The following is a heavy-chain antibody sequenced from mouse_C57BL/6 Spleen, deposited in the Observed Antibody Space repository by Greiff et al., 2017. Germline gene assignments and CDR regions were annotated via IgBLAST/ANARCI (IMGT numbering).Heavy chain of an antibody. V-gene: IGHV5-6*01. Sequence: EVTLMESGGDLVKPGGSLQLSCAASGFTFSSYGMSWVRQTPDKRLEWVATLSSGGSYTYYPDSVKGRFTISRDNAKNTLYLQMSSLKSEDTAMYYCARDTTVVARGWYFDVWGTGTTVTVSS. CDR2: LSSGGSYT. D-gene: IGHD1-1*01. J-gene: IGHJ1*03. CDR1: GFTFSSYG. CDR3: ARDTTVVARGWYFDV.